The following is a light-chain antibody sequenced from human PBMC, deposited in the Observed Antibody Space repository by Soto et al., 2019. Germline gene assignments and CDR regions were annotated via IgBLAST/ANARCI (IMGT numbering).Light chain of an antibody. CDR1: SSDVGGYNY. CDR3: SSYTSSSNYVV. V-gene: IGLV2-14*01. CDR2: DVS. Sequence: QSVLTQPASVSGSPGQSITISCTGTSSDVGGYNYVSWYQQHPGKAPKLMIYDVSNRPSGVSNRFSGSKSGNTASLTISGLLAEDEADYYCSSYTSSSNYVVFGGGTKLTVL. J-gene: IGLJ2*01.